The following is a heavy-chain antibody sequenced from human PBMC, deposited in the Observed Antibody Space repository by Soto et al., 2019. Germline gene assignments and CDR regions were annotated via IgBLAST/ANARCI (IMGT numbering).Heavy chain of an antibody. V-gene: IGHV4-4*07. CDR2: IYSSGET. Sequence: QVQLQESGPGLVRPSETLSLTCTVSSASISGLYWTWIRHPAGKGLAWIGRIYSSGETNSNTSLTGRVIMSLDTSKNQFSLNLTSVTAADTAVYYCARASQCKTYFDCFAWLDYWGQGTLVTVSS. CDR3: ARASQCKTYFDCFAWLDY. D-gene: IGHD3-9*01. J-gene: IGHJ4*02. CDR1: SASISGLY.